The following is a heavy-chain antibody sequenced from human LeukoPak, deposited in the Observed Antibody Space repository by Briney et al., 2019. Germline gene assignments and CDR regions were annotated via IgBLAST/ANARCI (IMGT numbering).Heavy chain of an antibody. CDR1: GFTFSTYD. CDR3: ARATVIGNAPVPGYMDV. Sequence: GESPRLSCAASGFTFSTYDMHWVRQVSGKGLEWVSSIGTIGDTFYPGSVKGRFTISRENAKNSLYLQMNGLRAGDTAVYYCARATVIGNAPVPGYMDVWGKGTTVAVSS. D-gene: IGHD2-21*01. V-gene: IGHV3-13*01. J-gene: IGHJ6*03. CDR2: IGTIGDT.